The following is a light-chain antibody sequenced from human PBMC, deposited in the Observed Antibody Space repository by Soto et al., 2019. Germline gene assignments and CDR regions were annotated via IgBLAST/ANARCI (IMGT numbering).Light chain of an antibody. CDR2: DAS. Sequence: EIELTQSPATLSLSPGERATLSCRASQSVGGRLGWYQQKPGRAPRLLIYDASIRATGIPATFSGSGSGTDFILNISSLEPEDFGVYYCQQRACWPLTFGGGTRVEI. CDR3: QQRACWPLT. V-gene: IGKV3-11*01. CDR1: QSVGGR. J-gene: IGKJ4*01.